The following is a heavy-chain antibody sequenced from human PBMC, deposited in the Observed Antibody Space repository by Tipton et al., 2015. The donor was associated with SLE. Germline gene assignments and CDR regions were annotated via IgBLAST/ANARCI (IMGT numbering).Heavy chain of an antibody. Sequence: SLRLSCGFTFSSYAMSWVRQAPGKGLEWVSAISGSGGSTYYADSVKGRFTISRDNSKNTLYLQMNSLRAEDTAVYYCAKARYSSGWLVDYWGQGTLVTVSS. CDR1: FTFSSYA. V-gene: IGHV3-23*01. CDR3: AKARYSSGWLVDY. D-gene: IGHD6-19*01. CDR2: ISGSGGST. J-gene: IGHJ4*02.